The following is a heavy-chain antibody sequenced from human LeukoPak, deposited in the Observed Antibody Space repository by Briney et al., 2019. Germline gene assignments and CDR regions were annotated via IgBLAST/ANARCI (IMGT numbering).Heavy chain of an antibody. CDR3: ARVIGFGELSLGH. CDR2: INPSGGSP. Sequence: EASVKVPCKASGYTFTSYHLHWVRQAPGQGLEWMGIINPSGGSPNYAQKFQGRVTMTRDMSTSTVNMELSSLRSEDTAVYYCARVIGFGELSLGHWGQGTLVTVSS. V-gene: IGHV1-46*01. J-gene: IGHJ4*02. CDR1: GYTFTSYH. D-gene: IGHD3-10*01.